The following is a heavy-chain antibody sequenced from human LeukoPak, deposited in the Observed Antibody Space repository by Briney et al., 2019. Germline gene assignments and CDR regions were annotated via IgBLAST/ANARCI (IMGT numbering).Heavy chain of an antibody. D-gene: IGHD1-1*01. CDR1: VFIFGSYS. CDR3: ARDFNWAFDF. Sequence: GGSLRLSCAASVFIFGSYSMNWVRKAPGKGLEWISYISGGGGNMHYADSVEGRFTISRDNAKNSVYLQMNSLRAEDSAIYYCARDFNWAFDFWGQGTLVTVSS. CDR2: ISGGGGNM. V-gene: IGHV3-48*01. J-gene: IGHJ4*02.